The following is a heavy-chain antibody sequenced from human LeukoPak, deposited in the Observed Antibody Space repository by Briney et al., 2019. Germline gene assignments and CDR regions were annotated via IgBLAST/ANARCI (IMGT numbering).Heavy chain of an antibody. J-gene: IGHJ4*02. CDR1: GGSISSGGYY. V-gene: IGHV4-31*03. Sequence: SETLSLTCTVSGGSISSGGYYWSWIRQHPGKGLEWIGYIYYSGSTYYNPSLKSRFTISVDTSKNQFSLKLSSVTAADTAVYYCARGIAVAGTDYWGQGTLVTVSS. CDR3: ARGIAVAGTDY. CDR2: IYYSGST. D-gene: IGHD6-19*01.